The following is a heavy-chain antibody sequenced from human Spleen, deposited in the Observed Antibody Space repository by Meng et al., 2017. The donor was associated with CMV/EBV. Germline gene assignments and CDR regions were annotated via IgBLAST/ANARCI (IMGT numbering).Heavy chain of an antibody. V-gene: IGHV3-7*01. D-gene: IGHD3-10*01. CDR2: IKQDGSEK. CDR1: GFTFSDYW. CDR3: ARDAGYYASGSDAVDF. J-gene: IGHJ3*01. Sequence: ESLKISCAASGFTFSDYWMSWVRQAPGKGLEWVASIKQDGSEKYYVDSVKGRFTISRDNAKNSLYLEMISLRADDTALYYCARDAGYYASGSDAVDFWGQGTMVTVSS.